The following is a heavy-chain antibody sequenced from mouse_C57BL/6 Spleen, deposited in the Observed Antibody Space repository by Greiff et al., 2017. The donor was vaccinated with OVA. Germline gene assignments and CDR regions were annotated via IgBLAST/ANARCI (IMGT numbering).Heavy chain of an antibody. CDR1: GYTFTDYY. CDR3: ARRGYDWAY. D-gene: IGHD2-2*01. V-gene: IGHV1-26*01. Sequence: EVQLQQSGPELVKPGASVKISCKASGYTFTDYYMNWVKQSHGKSLEWIGDINPNNGGTSYNQKFKGKATLTVDKSSSTAYMELRSLTSEDSAVYYCARRGYDWAYWGQGTLVTVSA. J-gene: IGHJ3*01. CDR2: INPNNGGT.